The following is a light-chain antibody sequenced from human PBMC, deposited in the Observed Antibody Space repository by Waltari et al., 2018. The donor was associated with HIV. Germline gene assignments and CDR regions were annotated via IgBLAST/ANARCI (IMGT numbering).Light chain of an antibody. CDR2: RDS. J-gene: IGLJ2*01. CDR1: ELATQY. Sequence: SSDLTQAPSVSVSPGPTASISCSGHELATQYVHWYQEKAGQAPVLVISRDSERPLGIPERFSGSRSGSLATLTITGVLADDEADYYCQAAAPSGTSVAFGGGTKLTVL. V-gene: IGLV3-25*03. CDR3: QAAAPSGTSVA.